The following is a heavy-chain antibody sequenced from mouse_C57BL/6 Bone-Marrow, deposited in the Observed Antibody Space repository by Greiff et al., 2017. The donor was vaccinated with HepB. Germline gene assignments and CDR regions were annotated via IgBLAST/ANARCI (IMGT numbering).Heavy chain of an antibody. J-gene: IGHJ3*01. CDR1: GYAFSSSC. Sequence: QVQLQQSGPELVKPGASVKISCKASGYAFSSSCMNWVKQRPGQGLEWIGRIYPGDGDTYYNGKFKGKATLTADKSSSTAYMQLSSLTSEDSAVYFCAGEFMSTVGGYWGEGTLVTVSA. V-gene: IGHV1-82*01. CDR2: IYPGDGDT. CDR3: AGEFMSTVGGY. D-gene: IGHD1-1*01.